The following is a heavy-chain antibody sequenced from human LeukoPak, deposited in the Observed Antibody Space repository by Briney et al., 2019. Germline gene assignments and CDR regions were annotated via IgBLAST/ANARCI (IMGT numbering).Heavy chain of an antibody. Sequence: GGSLRLSCVASGFTFSTYAMGWVRQVPGKGLEWVSYISSSGSTIYYVDSVKGRFTISRDTAKNSLYLQMNSLRAEDTAVYYCARKAAGGEYFDYWGQGTLVTVSS. CDR2: ISSSGSTI. CDR1: GFTFSTYA. D-gene: IGHD6-13*01. J-gene: IGHJ4*02. V-gene: IGHV3-48*04. CDR3: ARKAAGGEYFDY.